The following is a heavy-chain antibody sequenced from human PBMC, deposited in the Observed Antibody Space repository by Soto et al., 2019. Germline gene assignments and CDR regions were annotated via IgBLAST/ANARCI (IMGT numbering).Heavy chain of an antibody. V-gene: IGHV3-21*01. CDR1: GFTFSSYS. J-gene: IGHJ6*02. D-gene: IGHD2-15*01. Sequence: EVQLVESGGGLVKPGGSLRLSCAASGFTFSSYSMTWVRQAPGKGLEWVSSISSSSSYIYYADSVKGRFTISRDKAKNSLYLQMNSLRAEDTAVYYCARANYCSGGSCYSSGKDVWGQGTTVTVSS. CDR2: ISSSSSYI. CDR3: ARANYCSGGSCYSSGKDV.